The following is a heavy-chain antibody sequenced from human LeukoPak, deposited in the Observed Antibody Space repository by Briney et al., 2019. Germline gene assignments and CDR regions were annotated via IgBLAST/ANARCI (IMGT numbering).Heavy chain of an antibody. Sequence: GGSLRLSCAASGFAFSDYGMHWVRQAPGKGLEWVAVIWYDGSEKFYADSVKGRFIVSRDNSRKTLYLRMNSLRVEDTAVYYCACLATATVGPWGHGTLVTVSS. J-gene: IGHJ5*02. V-gene: IGHV3-33*01. D-gene: IGHD1-1*01. CDR1: GFAFSDYG. CDR3: ACLATATVGP. CDR2: IWYDGSEK.